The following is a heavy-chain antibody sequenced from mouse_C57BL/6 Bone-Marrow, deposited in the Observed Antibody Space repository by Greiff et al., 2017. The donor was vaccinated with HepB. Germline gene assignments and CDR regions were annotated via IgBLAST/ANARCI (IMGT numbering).Heavy chain of an antibody. J-gene: IGHJ3*01. CDR1: GYTFTSYW. CDR3: ARWNSSRAWFAY. V-gene: IGHV1-55*01. Sequence: QVQLQQPGAELVKPGASVKMSCKASGYTFTSYWITWVKQRPGQGLEWIGDIYPGSGSTNYNEKFKRKATLTVDTSSSTAYIQLSSLTSEDSAVYYCARWNSSRAWFAYWGQGTLVTVSA. CDR2: IYPGSGST.